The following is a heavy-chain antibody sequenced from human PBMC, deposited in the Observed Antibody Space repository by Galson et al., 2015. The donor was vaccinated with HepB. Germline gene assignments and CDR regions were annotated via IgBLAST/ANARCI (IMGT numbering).Heavy chain of an antibody. CDR2: ISGSDGST. D-gene: IGHD2-21*02. CDR3: AKDHYLVVVTAKFDY. Sequence: SLRLSCAASGLTFSSYAMSWVRQAPGKGLEWVSAISGSDGSTYYADYVKGRFTISRDNSKNTLYLQMNSLRAEDTAVYYCAKDHYLVVVTAKFDYWGQGTLVTVSS. CDR1: GLTFSSYA. V-gene: IGHV3-23*01. J-gene: IGHJ4*02.